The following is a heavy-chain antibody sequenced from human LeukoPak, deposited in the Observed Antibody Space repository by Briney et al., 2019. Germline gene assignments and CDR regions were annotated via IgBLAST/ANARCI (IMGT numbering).Heavy chain of an antibody. CDR1: GFPFSTYG. CDR2: ISNDGNNK. CDR3: ARDLRWFGELHWFDP. D-gene: IGHD3-10*01. J-gene: IGHJ5*02. Sequence: GGSPRLSCAASGFPFSTYGMHWVRQAPGKGLEWVAAISNDGNNKFYADSVKGRFTISRDNPKNTMSLQMNSLRAEDTAVYYCARDLRWFGELHWFDPWGQGTLVTVSS. V-gene: IGHV3-30*03.